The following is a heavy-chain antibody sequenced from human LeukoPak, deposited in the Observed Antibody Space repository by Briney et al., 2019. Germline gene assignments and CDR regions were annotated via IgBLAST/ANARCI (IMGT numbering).Heavy chain of an antibody. Sequence: PGGSLRLSCAASGFTFSSYGMHWVRQAPGKGLEWVAFIRYDGSNKYYADSVKGRFTISRDNSKNTLYLQMNSLRAEDTAVYYFAKDNNQSLRCLMWLFSSPRRRHEGAIDYWGQGTLVTVSS. CDR1: GFTFSSYG. CDR3: AKDNNQSLRCLMWLFSSPRRRHEGAIDY. J-gene: IGHJ4*02. CDR2: IRYDGSNK. V-gene: IGHV3-30*02. D-gene: IGHD3-3*01.